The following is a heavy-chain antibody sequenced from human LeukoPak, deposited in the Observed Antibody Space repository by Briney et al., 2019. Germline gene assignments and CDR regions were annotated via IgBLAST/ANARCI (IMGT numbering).Heavy chain of an antibody. CDR2: ILPIFGTA. J-gene: IGHJ4*02. CDR3: ARGGYGDYGDY. Sequence: SVKVSCTASGGTFSSYAISWVRQAPGQGLEWMGGILPIFGTANYAQKFQGRVTITADESTSTAYMELSSLRSEDTAVYYCARGGYGDYGDYWGQGTLVTVSS. D-gene: IGHD5-18*01. CDR1: GGTFSSYA. V-gene: IGHV1-69*13.